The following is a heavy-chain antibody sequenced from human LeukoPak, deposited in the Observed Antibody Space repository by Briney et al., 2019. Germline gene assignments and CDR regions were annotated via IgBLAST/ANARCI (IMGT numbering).Heavy chain of an antibody. CDR2: ISSSSSYI. V-gene: IGHV3-21*01. J-gene: IGHJ3*02. D-gene: IGHD5-12*01. CDR1: GFTFSSYS. CDR3: ARGFAEWLRFSAFDI. Sequence: GGSLRLSCAASGFTFSSYSMNWVRQAPGKGLEWVSSISSSSSYIYYADSVKGRFTISRDNAKNSLYLQMNSLRAEDTAVYYCARGFAEWLRFSAFDIWGQGTMVTVSS.